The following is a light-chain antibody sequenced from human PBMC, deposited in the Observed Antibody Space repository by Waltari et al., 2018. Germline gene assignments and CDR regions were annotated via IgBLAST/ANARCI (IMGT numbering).Light chain of an antibody. CDR1: SSDIGFYNY. J-gene: IGLJ3*02. CDR3: NSYAGSSSWV. V-gene: IGLV2-14*03. CDR2: DVS. Sequence: QSALTQPASVSGSPGQSITISCTGTSSDIGFYNYVSWYQQHPGKAPKLMIYDVSDHPTGVSNRCSGSKSGNTASLTISGLQAEDEADYYCNSYAGSSSWVFGGGTKLTVL.